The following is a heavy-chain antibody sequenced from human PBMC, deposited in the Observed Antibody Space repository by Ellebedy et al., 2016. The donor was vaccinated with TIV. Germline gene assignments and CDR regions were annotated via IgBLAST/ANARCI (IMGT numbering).Heavy chain of an antibody. V-gene: IGHV1-46*01. J-gene: IGHJ6*03. CDR2: IIPSGGTT. Sequence: AASVKVSCKASGYTFTDYYIHWVRQAPGQGLEWMGIIIPSGGTTNYAQKFQGRVTMTRDTSTSTVSMELSSLRSEDTAVYYCVKGDSVYYYMDVWGKGTTVTVSS. D-gene: IGHD2-15*01. CDR3: VKGDSVYYYMDV. CDR1: GYTFTDYY.